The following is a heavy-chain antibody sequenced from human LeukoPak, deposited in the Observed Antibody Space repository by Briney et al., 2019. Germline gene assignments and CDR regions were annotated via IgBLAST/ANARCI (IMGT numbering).Heavy chain of an antibody. D-gene: IGHD6-13*01. CDR1: GYTFTSYV. J-gene: IGHJ5*02. CDR3: ARGLGAQLAPQSLNWFDP. Sequence: ASVKVSCKASGYTFTSYVMNWVRQAPGQGLEWMGWINTNTGSPTYAQGFTGRFVFSLDTSVSTAYLQISSLKAEDTAVYYCARGLGAQLAPQSLNWFDPWGQGTLVTVSS. CDR2: INTNTGSP. V-gene: IGHV7-4-1*02.